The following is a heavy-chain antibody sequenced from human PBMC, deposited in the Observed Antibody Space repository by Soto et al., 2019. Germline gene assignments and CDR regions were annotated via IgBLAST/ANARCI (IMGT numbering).Heavy chain of an antibody. Sequence: GGSLRLSCAASGFTFSSYAMSWVRQAPGKGLEWVSAISGSGGSTYYADSVKGRFTISRDNSKNTLYLQMNSLRAEDTAVYYCANGGRAAAGPYGTDVWGQGTTVNVSS. J-gene: IGHJ6*02. CDR3: ANGGRAAAGPYGTDV. D-gene: IGHD6-13*01. V-gene: IGHV3-23*01. CDR1: GFTFSSYA. CDR2: ISGSGGST.